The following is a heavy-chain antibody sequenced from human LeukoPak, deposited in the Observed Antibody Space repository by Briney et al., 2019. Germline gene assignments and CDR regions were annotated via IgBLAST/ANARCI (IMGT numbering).Heavy chain of an antibody. D-gene: IGHD2/OR15-2a*01. CDR2: VYYSEST. CDR1: SGSIGSSSNY. CDR3: ARAAFHVFFGNWYDP. V-gene: IGHV4-39*01. J-gene: IGHJ5*02. Sequence: SETLSLTCTVSSGSIGSSSNYWGWIRQAPGKGLEWIGNVYYSESTFYNPSLKSRVTISVDTSKNQFSLKLRSVTAANTAIYYCARAAFHVFFGNWYDPWGQGTLLTVSS.